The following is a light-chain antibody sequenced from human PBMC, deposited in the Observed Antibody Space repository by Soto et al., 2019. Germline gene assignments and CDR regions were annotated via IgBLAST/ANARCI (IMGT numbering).Light chain of an antibody. J-gene: IGLJ3*02. CDR2: DVS. Sequence: QSALTQPASVSGSPGQSFTIPCTGSSSDVGAYHSVSWYQQHPGKAPKLIIFDVSNRPSGVSNLFSGSKSGNTASLTISGLQAEDEADYYCSSFTDTGTVMFGGGTKLTVL. V-gene: IGLV2-14*03. CDR3: SSFTDTGTVM. CDR1: SSDVGAYHS.